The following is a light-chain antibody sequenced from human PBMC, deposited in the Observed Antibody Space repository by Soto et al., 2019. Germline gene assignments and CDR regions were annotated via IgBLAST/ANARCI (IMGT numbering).Light chain of an antibody. J-gene: IGKJ1*01. CDR1: QSVSSN. Sequence: EVVMTQSPATLSVSPGERATLSCRASQSVSSNLTWYQQRPGQAPRLLIYGASSRATGIPDRFSGSGSGTDFTLTISRLEPEDFAVYYCHQYYNRPPWTFGQGTKVDIK. CDR3: HQYYNRPPWT. V-gene: IGKV3D-15*01. CDR2: GAS.